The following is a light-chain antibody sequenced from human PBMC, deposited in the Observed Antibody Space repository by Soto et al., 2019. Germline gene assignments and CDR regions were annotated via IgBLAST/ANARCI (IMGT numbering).Light chain of an antibody. Sequence: ITFTQSPSTLSSSPRERSTLSCSTSQSVSSYLAWYQQKPGQAPRLLIYDASNRATGIPARFSGSGSGTDFTLTISSLEPEDFAVYYCQQCSNWPITFGEGTRLETK. CDR1: QSVSSY. J-gene: IGKJ5*01. V-gene: IGKV3-11*01. CDR3: QQCSNWPIT. CDR2: DAS.